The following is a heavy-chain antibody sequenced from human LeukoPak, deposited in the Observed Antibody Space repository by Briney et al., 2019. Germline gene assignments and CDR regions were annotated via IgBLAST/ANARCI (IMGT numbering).Heavy chain of an antibody. J-gene: IGHJ4*02. CDR2: IYYSGST. V-gene: IGHV4-39*01. CDR1: GGSISSSSYY. D-gene: IGHD3-10*01. Sequence: SETLSLTCTVSGGSISSSSYYWGWIHQPPGKGLDWIGRIYYSGSTYYNPSLKSRVTISVDTSKNQFSLKLSSVTAADTAVYYCARPSYGSGSYDYWGQGTLVTVSS. CDR3: ARPSYGSGSYDY.